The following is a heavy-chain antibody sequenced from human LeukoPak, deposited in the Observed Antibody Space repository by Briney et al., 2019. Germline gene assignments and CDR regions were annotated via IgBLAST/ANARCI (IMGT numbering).Heavy chain of an antibody. CDR3: ARVGVLYGYFDY. V-gene: IGHV4-4*07. D-gene: IGHD2/OR15-2a*01. CDR2: IYHSGST. Sequence: SETLSLTCTVSGGSISSYYWSWIRQPAGKGLEWIGSIYHSGSTYYNPSLKSRVTISVDTSKNQFSLKLSSVTAADTAVYYCARVGVLYGYFDYWGQGTLVTVSS. CDR1: GGSISSYY. J-gene: IGHJ4*02.